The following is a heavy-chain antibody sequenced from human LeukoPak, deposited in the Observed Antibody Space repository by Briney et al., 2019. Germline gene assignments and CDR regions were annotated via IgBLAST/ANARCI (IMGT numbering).Heavy chain of an antibody. Sequence: GGSLRLSCAASGFTFSNTWMHWVRQPPGKGLVWVSRINSDGSNTNYADSVKGRFTISRDNAKNSLYLQMNSLRAENTAVYYCAGGATTVTNYYYYYYMDVWGKGTTVTVSS. D-gene: IGHD4-11*01. J-gene: IGHJ6*03. CDR1: GFTFSNTW. CDR3: AGGATTVTNYYYYYYMDV. CDR2: INSDGSNT. V-gene: IGHV3-74*01.